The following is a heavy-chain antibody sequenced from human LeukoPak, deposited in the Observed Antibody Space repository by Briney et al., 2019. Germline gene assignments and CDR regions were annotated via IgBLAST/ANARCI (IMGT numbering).Heavy chain of an antibody. D-gene: IGHD3-10*01. CDR3: AKDSPTVYYYGSGSYGHYFGMDV. CDR1: GSTFSNYA. CDR2: IPYDGGNE. Sequence: PGGSLRLSCAASGSTFSNYAMHWVRQAPGKGLEWVAVIPYDGGNEYYADSVKGRFTISRDNSKNTLYLQMNSLRSEDTAMYYCAKDSPTVYYYGSGSYGHYFGMDVWGQGTTVTVSS. V-gene: IGHV3-30*04. J-gene: IGHJ6*02.